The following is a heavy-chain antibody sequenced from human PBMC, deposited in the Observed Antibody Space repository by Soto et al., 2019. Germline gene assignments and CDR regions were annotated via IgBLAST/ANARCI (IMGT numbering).Heavy chain of an antibody. J-gene: IGHJ6*02. CDR2: IYNDGTT. Sequence: LRLSCVASGLPVAGSYMAWVRQAPGKGLEWASVIYNDGTTYYSQSVEGRFTISRDTSRNTLYLQMDRLRDEDTAVYYCVRPLPSGQTHARDVWGQGTTVTVSS. D-gene: IGHD3-10*01. V-gene: IGHV3-53*01. CDR1: GLPVAGSY. CDR3: VRPLPSGQTHARDV.